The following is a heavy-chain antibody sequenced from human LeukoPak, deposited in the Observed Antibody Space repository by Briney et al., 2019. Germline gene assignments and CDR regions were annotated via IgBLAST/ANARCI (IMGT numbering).Heavy chain of an antibody. J-gene: IGHJ4*02. CDR1: GGTFTSYA. V-gene: IGHV1-69*05. CDR2: IIPIIGTA. CDR3: ARLRDSRGQLDY. D-gene: IGHD3-22*01. Sequence: GSSVKVSCKASGGTFTSYAINWVRQAPGQGLEWMGGIIPIIGTANYAQELQGRVTITTDESTSTAYMELSSLRSEDTAMYYCARLRDSRGQLDYWGQGTLVTVSS.